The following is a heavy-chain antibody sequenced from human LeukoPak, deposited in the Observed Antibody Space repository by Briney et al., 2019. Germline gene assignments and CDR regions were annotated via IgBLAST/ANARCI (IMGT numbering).Heavy chain of an antibody. CDR3: ARDPAEGYCTNGVCPPGY. Sequence: PSETLSLTCTVSGGSISSYYWSWIRQPPGKGLEWIGYIYDSGSTNYNPSLKSRVTISVDTSKNQFSLKLSSVTAADTAVYYCARDPAEGYCTNGVCPPGYWGQGTLVTVSS. V-gene: IGHV4-59*12. CDR2: IYDSGST. J-gene: IGHJ4*02. D-gene: IGHD2-8*01. CDR1: GGSISSYY.